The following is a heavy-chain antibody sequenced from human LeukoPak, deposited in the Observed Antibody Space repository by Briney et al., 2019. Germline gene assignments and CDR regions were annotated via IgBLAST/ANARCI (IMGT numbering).Heavy chain of an antibody. CDR3: AKGGKWDVTPFDY. Sequence: PPGGSLRLSCAASGFIFSSHSMNWVRQAPGKGLEWVSYISSGSTTIYYADSVKGRFTISRDNSKNTLYLQVNSLRAEDTAVYYCAKGGKWDVTPFDYWGQGTLVTVSS. D-gene: IGHD1-26*01. CDR2: ISSGSTTI. CDR1: GFIFSSHS. J-gene: IGHJ4*02. V-gene: IGHV3-48*01.